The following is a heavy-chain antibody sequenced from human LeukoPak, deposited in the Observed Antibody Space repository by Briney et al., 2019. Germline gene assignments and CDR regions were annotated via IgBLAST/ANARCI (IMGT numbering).Heavy chain of an antibody. V-gene: IGHV3-66*04. D-gene: IGHD2-2*01. CDR1: GFTVSSNY. CDR3: VRPKHSCTSWLHYGMDV. Sequence: GGSLRLSCAASGFTVSSNYLSWVRQAPGKGLEWVSLIYSDGSTYYADSVRGRFTISRDNSKNTVYLQMNSLRAEEPAVFYCVRPKHSCTSWLHYGMDVWGQGTTVTVSS. CDR2: IYSDGST. J-gene: IGHJ6*02.